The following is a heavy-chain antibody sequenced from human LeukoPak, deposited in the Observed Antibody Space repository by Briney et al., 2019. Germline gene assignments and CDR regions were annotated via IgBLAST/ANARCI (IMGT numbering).Heavy chain of an antibody. CDR2: ISSSSSTI. CDR1: GFTFSSYS. V-gene: IGHV3-48*01. J-gene: IGHJ4*02. Sequence: GGSLRLSCAASGFTFSSYSMNWVRQAPGKGLEWVSYISSSSSTIYYADSVKGRFTISRDESENSLLLQMNSLKTEDTAVYYCARGYNSFDSWGQGTLVTVSS. D-gene: IGHD1-1*01. CDR3: ARGYNSFDS.